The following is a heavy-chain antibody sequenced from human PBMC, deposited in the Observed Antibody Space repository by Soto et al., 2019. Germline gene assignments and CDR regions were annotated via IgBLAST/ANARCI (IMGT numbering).Heavy chain of an antibody. CDR3: ARDAAVPGESDRFDY. Sequence: SETLSLTCAVSGDSVTSNVWWSWVRQPPGKGLEWIGEAYHNGLTDYNPSLKSRVAMSVDTSKNEFSLKLTSLTAADTAIYYCARDAAVPGESDRFDYWGQGTLVTVSS. CDR1: GDSVTSNVW. V-gene: IGHV4-4*02. CDR2: AYHNGLT. D-gene: IGHD6-19*01. J-gene: IGHJ4*02.